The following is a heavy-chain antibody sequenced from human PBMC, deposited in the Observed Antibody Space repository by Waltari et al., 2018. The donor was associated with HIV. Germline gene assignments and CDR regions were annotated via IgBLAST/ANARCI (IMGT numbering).Heavy chain of an antibody. Sequence: QVQLQESGPGLVKPSQTLSLTCTVSGGSISSGGYYWSWIRQHPGKGLEWIGYIYYSGSTYYNPSLKSRVTISVDTSKNQFSLKLSSVTAADTAVYYCARDRYCGGDCLNWFDPWGQGTLVTVSS. J-gene: IGHJ5*02. CDR1: GGSISSGGYY. D-gene: IGHD2-21*02. V-gene: IGHV4-31*03. CDR2: IYYSGST. CDR3: ARDRYCGGDCLNWFDP.